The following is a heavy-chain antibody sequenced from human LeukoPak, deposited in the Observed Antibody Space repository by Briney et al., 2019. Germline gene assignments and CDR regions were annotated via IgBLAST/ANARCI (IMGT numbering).Heavy chain of an antibody. Sequence: GESLKISLKVSGYSFTSYCIGGVRQMPGKGLEWMGIIYPGDSGPTYSPSFQGHVTISADKSSTTAYLQWSSLQASDTAMYYCGMSGDRVPLQDDVFDVWGQGTMVTVST. CDR1: GYSFTSYC. J-gene: IGHJ3*01. V-gene: IGHV5-51*01. D-gene: IGHD1-26*01. CDR3: GMSGDRVPLQDDVFDV. CDR2: IYPGDSGP.